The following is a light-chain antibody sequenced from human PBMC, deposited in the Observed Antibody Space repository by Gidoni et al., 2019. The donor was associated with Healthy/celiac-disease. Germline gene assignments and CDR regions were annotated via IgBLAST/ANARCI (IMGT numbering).Light chain of an antibody. Sequence: GSPGQSITISCTGTSSDVGGYNYVSWYQQHPGKAPKLMIYEVSNRPSGVSNRFSGLQAEDEADYYCSSYTSSSTLVSGGGTKLTVL. V-gene: IGLV2-14*01. CDR1: SSDVGGYNY. CDR2: EVS. CDR3: SSYTSSSTLV. J-gene: IGLJ2*01.